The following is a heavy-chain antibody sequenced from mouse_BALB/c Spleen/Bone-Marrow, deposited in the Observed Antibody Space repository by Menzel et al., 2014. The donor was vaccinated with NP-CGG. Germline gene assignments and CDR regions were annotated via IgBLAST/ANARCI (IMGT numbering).Heavy chain of an antibody. J-gene: IGHJ3*01. CDR1: GFSLTSYG. V-gene: IGHV2-9*02. Sequence: VQRVESGPGLVAPSQSLSITCTVSGFSLTSYGVHWVRQPPGKGLEWLGVIWAGGSTNYNSALMSRLSISKDNSKSXVFLKMNSLQTDDTAMYYCARVSSTMITTVFAYWGQGTLVTVSA. CDR2: IWAGGST. CDR3: ARVSSTMITTVFAY. D-gene: IGHD2-4*01.